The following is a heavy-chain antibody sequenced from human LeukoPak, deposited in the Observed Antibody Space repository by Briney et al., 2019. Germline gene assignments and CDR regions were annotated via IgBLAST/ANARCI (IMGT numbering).Heavy chain of an antibody. D-gene: IGHD6-19*01. J-gene: IGHJ6*02. CDR3: ARDNFRAVAGTCYYYGMDV. CDR2: ISAYNGNT. Sequence: ASVNVSCKASGYTFTRYGISWVRQAPGQGLEWMGWISAYNGNTNYAQKLQGRVTMTTDTYTSTAYMELRSLRSDDTAVYYCARDNFRAVAGTCYYYGMDVWGQGTTVTVSS. CDR1: GYTFTRYG. V-gene: IGHV1-18*01.